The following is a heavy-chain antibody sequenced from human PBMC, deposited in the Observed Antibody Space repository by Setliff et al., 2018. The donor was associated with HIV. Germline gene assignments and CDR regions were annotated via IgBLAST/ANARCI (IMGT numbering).Heavy chain of an antibody. J-gene: IGHJ6*03. CDR3: ARGGGTTLNYYYYYYMDV. D-gene: IGHD1-1*01. CDR2: VYTSGST. CDR1: GGPISSYY. Sequence: PSETLSLTCTVSGGPISSYYWSWIRQPPGKGLEWIGHVYTSGSTNYNPSLKSRVTISVDTSKNQFSLKLSSVTAADTAVYYCARGGGTTLNYYYYYYMDVWGKGTTVTVSS. V-gene: IGHV4-4*08.